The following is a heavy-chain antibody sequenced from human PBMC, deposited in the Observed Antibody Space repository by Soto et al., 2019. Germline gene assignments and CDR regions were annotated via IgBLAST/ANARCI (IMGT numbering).Heavy chain of an antibody. CDR3: AKRRGAGGHFDY. D-gene: IGHD2-15*01. CDR2: VSSGGST. Sequence: EVQLLESGGGLVQPEGSLRLSCAASGFTFTNYAMGWVRQAPGKGLEWVSVVSSGGSTYYADSVTGRFTVSRDNSKNTLSLQMNSLRAEDTDVYYCAKRRGAGGHFDYWGQGALVTVS. CDR1: GFTFTNYA. J-gene: IGHJ4*02. V-gene: IGHV3-23*01.